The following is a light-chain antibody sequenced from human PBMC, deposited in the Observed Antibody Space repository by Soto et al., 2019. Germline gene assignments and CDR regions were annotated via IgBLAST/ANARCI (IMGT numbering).Light chain of an antibody. CDR2: GTS. Sequence: ENVLTQSPGTLSSSPGERATLSCRASQSVDSNYLAWYQQKPGQAPRLLNYGTSSRATGIPDRFSGSGSGTDFTLAINRLEPEDFAVYYCQQYGSSLYTFGQGTKLEIK. CDR1: QSVDSNY. V-gene: IGKV3-20*01. CDR3: QQYGSSLYT. J-gene: IGKJ2*01.